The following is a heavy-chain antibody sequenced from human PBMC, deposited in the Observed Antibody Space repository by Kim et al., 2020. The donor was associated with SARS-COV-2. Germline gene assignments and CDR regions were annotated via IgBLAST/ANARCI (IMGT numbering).Heavy chain of an antibody. V-gene: IGHV4-39*01. D-gene: IGHD3-3*01. J-gene: IGHJ4*02. CDR2: IYYSGST. Sequence: SETLSLTCTVSGGSISSSSYYWGWIRQPPGKGLEWIGSIYYSGSTYYNPSLKSRVTISVDTSKNQFSLKLSSVTAADTAVYYCARQRGTTIFGVLIRTQIDYWGQGTLVTVSP. CDR1: GGSISSSSYY. CDR3: ARQRGTTIFGVLIRTQIDY.